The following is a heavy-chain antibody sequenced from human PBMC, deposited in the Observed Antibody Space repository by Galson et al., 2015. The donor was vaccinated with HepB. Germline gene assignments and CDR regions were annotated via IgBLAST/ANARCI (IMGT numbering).Heavy chain of an antibody. CDR1: GFTFSSYS. CDR3: AKARPASLMVRAEVGSKH. V-gene: IGHV3-23*01. Sequence: SLRLSCAASGFTFSSYSMNWVRQAPGKGLEWVSAISGSGGSTYYADSVKGRFTISRDNSKNTLYLQMNSLRAEDTAVYYCAKARPASLMVRAEVGSKHWGQGTLVTVSS. J-gene: IGHJ1*01. D-gene: IGHD3-10*01. CDR2: ISGSGGST.